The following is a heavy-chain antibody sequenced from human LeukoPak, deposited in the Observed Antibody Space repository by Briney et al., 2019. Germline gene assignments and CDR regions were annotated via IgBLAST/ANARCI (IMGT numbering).Heavy chain of an antibody. J-gene: IGHJ5*02. CDR2: ISSSSSTI. CDR3: AKAFYGSGTALNWFDP. V-gene: IGHV3-48*04. Sequence: GGSLRLSCAASGFTFSSYSMNWVRQAPGKGLEWVSYISSSSSTIYYADSVKGRFTISRDNAKNSLYLQMNSLRAEDTALYCCAKAFYGSGTALNWFDPWGQGTLVTVSS. CDR1: GFTFSSYS. D-gene: IGHD3-10*01.